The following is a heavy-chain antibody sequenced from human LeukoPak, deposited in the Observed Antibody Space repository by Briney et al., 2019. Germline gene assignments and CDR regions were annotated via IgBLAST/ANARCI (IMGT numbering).Heavy chain of an antibody. CDR3: AREINRYWYSSSWYPHNWFDP. D-gene: IGHD6-13*01. V-gene: IGHV3-30-3*01. CDR1: GFTFSSYA. J-gene: IGHJ5*02. CDR2: ISYDGSNK. Sequence: GGSLRLSCAASGFTFSSYAMHWVRQAPGKGLEWVAVISYDGSNKYYADSVKGRFTISRDNSKNTLYLQMNSLRAEDTAVYYCAREINRYWYSSSWYPHNWFDPWGQGTLVTVSS.